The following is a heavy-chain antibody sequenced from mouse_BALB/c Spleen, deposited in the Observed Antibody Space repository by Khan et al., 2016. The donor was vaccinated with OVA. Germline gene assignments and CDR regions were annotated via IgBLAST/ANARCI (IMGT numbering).Heavy chain of an antibody. CDR3: TRGGYCSPFAY. D-gene: IGHD1-1*01. CDR1: GYTFTSYY. J-gene: IGHJ3*01. Sequence: QVQLQQSGAELVKPGASVKLSCKASGYTFTSYYMYWVKQRPGQGLEWIGEINPSNGGTNVNEKFKNKATLTVDKSSSTAYMELSSLTSEDSAVYSCTRGGYCSPFAYWGQGALVTVSA. V-gene: IGHV1S81*02. CDR2: INPSNGGT.